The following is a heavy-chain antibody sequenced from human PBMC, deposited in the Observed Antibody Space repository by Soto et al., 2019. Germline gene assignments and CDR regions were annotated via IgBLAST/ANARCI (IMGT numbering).Heavy chain of an antibody. J-gene: IGHJ6*02. Sequence: QVQFQESGPGLVKPSETLSLSCTVSGGSVTGHFWSWIRQPPGKRLEWIGNIYDGVTTNYNPSLKSRVTLSVDTSKRQFSLRLNSVTAADTAVYYCAINADVWGQGTTVTVSS. CDR3: AINADV. CDR1: GGSVTGHF. V-gene: IGHV4-59*08. CDR2: IYDGVTT.